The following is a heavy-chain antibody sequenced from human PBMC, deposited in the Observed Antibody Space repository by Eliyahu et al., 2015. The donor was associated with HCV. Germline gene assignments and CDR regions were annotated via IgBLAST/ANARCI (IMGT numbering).Heavy chain of an antibody. Sequence: QVHLVQSGAEVTKPGSSVRISCQASGGAFSNSAFHLVRQAPGQGLPWXGGILPMYGTVIYAQAFQGRVTITADKELDTVFLDLTSLTSADTAVFYCAKASRGETMVMEPSDFYYGMEVWGQGTSVTVSS. J-gene: IGHJ6*02. CDR1: GGAFSNSA. D-gene: IGHD4/OR15-4a*01. CDR2: ILPMYGTV. CDR3: AKASRGETMVMEPSDFYYGMEV. V-gene: IGHV1-69*06.